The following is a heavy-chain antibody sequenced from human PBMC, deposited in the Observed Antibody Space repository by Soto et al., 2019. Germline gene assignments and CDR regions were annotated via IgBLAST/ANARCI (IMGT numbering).Heavy chain of an antibody. CDR2: IYWDDDK. CDR1: GFSLSTSGVG. CDR3: AHTLYCSGGSCYFPFDY. J-gene: IGHJ4*02. Sequence: QITLKESGPTLVKPTQTLTLTCTFSGFSLSTSGVGVGWIRQPPGKALEWLALIYWDDDKRYSPSLKIRLTITKDPTKNQVVLTMTNMDPVDTATYYCAHTLYCSGGSCYFPFDYWGQGTLVTVSS. V-gene: IGHV2-5*02. D-gene: IGHD2-15*01.